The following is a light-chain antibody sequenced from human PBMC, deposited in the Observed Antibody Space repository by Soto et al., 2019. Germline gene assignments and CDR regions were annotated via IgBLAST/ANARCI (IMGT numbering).Light chain of an antibody. CDR1: QNVSSN. CDR3: QQYNNWPPVT. V-gene: IGKV3-15*01. J-gene: IGKJ3*01. CDR2: GAS. Sequence: EIVMTQSPATLSVSPGERATLSCRASQNVSSNLAWYQQKPGQAPRLLIYGASTRATGIPARFSGSGSGTEFTLTISSLQSEDFAVYFCQQYNNWPPVTFGPGTKVDI.